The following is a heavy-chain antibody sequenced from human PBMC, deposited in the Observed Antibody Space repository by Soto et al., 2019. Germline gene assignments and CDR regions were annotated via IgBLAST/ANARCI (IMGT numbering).Heavy chain of an antibody. CDR3: ASVYGSNWRL. Sequence: QAHLVQSGTEVKMPGDSVQVSCKASGFVSTNHNFHWVRQAPGQSLEWMGRINAGNGNTQYSQNLQRRVTFTSDPSASTAFMELTNLRFEDRAMYYCASVYGSNWRLWGQGTLVSVSS. CDR2: INAGNGNT. V-gene: IGHV1-3*01. CDR1: GFVSTNHN. J-gene: IGHJ4*02. D-gene: IGHD6-19*01.